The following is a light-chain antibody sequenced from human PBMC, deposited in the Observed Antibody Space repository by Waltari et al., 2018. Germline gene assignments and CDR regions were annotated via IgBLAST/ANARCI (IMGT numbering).Light chain of an antibody. Sequence: QSALTQPASVSGSPGQSITISCSGLGSAAGASESVSWHQHHPDKAPHVIIYDVTHRPSGVSDRFSASKSANTASLTISRLQPEDEADYYCSSQTLDGLVLFGGGTRLTVL. V-gene: IGLV2-14*03. CDR1: GSAAGASES. CDR3: SSQTLDGLVL. J-gene: IGLJ2*01. CDR2: DVT.